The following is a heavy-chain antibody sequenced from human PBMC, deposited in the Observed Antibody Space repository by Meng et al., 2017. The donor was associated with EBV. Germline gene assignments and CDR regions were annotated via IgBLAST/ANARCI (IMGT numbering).Heavy chain of an antibody. Sequence: LGQAGAGVKKPGSSVKVSCKASGGTFSSYAISWVRQAPGQGLEWMGGIIPIFGTANYAQKFQGRVTITADKSTSTAYMELSSLRSEDTAVYYCARAEIAAAGRLDYWGQGTLVTVSS. D-gene: IGHD6-13*01. J-gene: IGHJ4*02. CDR1: GGTFSSYA. CDR2: IIPIFGTA. CDR3: ARAEIAAAGRLDY. V-gene: IGHV1-69*06.